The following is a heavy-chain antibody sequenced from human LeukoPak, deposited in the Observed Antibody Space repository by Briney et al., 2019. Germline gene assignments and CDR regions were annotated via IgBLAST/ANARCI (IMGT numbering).Heavy chain of an antibody. D-gene: IGHD3-22*01. CDR2: VYYTGST. V-gene: IGHV4-59*01. CDR1: GGYISSYY. J-gene: IGHJ3*02. CDR3: ACLTTADAFDI. Sequence: PSETLSLTCTVSGGYISSYYWSWIRQPPGEGLEWIGYVYYTGSTNYNPSLKSRVSISVDTSKNQFSLKLRSVTAADTAVYYCACLTTADAFDIWGQGTMVTVSS.